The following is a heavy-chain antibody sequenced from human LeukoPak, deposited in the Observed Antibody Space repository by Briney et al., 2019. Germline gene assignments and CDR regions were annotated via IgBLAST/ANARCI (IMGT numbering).Heavy chain of an antibody. CDR1: GFTFSSYS. CDR2: ISSSSSYI. J-gene: IGHJ4*02. D-gene: IGHD2-15*01. Sequence: GSLRLSCAASGFTFSSYSMNWVRQAPGKGLEWVSSISSSSSYIYYADSVKGRFTISRDNAKNSLYLQMNSLRAEDTAVYYCASLTSHRYCSGGSCHGWGQGTLVTVSS. CDR3: ASLTSHRYCSGGSCHG. V-gene: IGHV3-21*01.